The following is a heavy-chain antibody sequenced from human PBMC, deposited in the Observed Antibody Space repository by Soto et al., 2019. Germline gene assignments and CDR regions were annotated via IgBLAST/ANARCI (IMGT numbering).Heavy chain of an antibody. V-gene: IGHV4-59*01. CDR2: IYYSGST. CDR1: GGSISSYY. J-gene: IGHJ4*02. D-gene: IGHD3-16*02. Sequence: SETLSLTCTVSGGSISSYYWSWIRQPPGKGLEWIGYIYYSGSTNYNPSLKSRVTISVDTSKNQFSLKLSSVTAADTAVYYCARALDWGYDYIWGSYRIFVYWGQGTLVTVSS. CDR3: ARALDWGYDYIWGSYRIFVY.